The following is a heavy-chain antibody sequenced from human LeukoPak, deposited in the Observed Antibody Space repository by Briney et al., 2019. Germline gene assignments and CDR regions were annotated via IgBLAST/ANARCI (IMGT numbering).Heavy chain of an antibody. V-gene: IGHV4-34*01. D-gene: IGHD6-19*01. CDR3: ARDPSSGWEGVDY. Sequence: PSETLSLTCAVYGGSFSGYYWSWIRQPPGKGLEWIGEINHSGSTNYNPSLKSRVTISVDTSKNQFSLKLSSVTAADTAVYYCARDPSSGWEGVDYWGQGTLVTVSS. CDR2: INHSGST. CDR1: GGSFSGYY. J-gene: IGHJ4*02.